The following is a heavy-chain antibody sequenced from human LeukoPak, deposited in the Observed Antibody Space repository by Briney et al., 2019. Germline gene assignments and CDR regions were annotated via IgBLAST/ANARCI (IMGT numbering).Heavy chain of an antibody. D-gene: IGHD5-12*01. Sequence: GGSQRLSCAASGFTFIDYSMNWVRQAPGKGLEWISYIGISSGNTKYADSVKGRFTISRDKARNSLYLQMNSLRVEDTAVYYCARDHRYAFDNWGHGTLVTVSS. J-gene: IGHJ4*01. V-gene: IGHV3-48*01. CDR1: GFTFIDYS. CDR3: ARDHRYAFDN. CDR2: IGISSGNT.